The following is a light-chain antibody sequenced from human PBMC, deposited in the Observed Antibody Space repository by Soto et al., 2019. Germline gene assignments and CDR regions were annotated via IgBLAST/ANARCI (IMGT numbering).Light chain of an antibody. CDR3: QQYDNLPLMAT. Sequence: DIQMTQSPSSLSASVGDRVTITCRASQSISSYLNWYQQKPGKAPKLLIYDASNLETGVPSRFSGSGSGTDFTFTISSLQPEDIATYYCQQYDNLPLMATFGQGTRLEIK. CDR1: QSISSY. CDR2: DAS. J-gene: IGKJ5*01. V-gene: IGKV1-33*01.